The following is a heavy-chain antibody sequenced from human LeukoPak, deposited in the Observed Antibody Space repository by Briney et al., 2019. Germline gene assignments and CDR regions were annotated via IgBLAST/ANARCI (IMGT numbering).Heavy chain of an antibody. Sequence: SETLSLTCSVSGGSISTYYWSWIRQPPGKGLEWIGRIYTSGSTNYNPSLKSRVTMSVDTSKNQFSLKLSSVTAADTAVYYCARSYGSGSYCAFDYWGQGTLVTVSS. CDR2: IYTSGST. J-gene: IGHJ4*02. CDR3: ARSYGSGSYCAFDY. CDR1: GGSISTYY. D-gene: IGHD3-10*01. V-gene: IGHV4-4*07.